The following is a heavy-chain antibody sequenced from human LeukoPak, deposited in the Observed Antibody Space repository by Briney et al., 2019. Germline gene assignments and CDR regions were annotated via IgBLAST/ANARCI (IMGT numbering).Heavy chain of an antibody. D-gene: IGHD6-6*01. CDR3: ARGRSIAARTAFDY. V-gene: IGHV4-59*01. CDR2: IYYSGST. CDR1: GGSISSYY. J-gene: IGHJ4*02. Sequence: SETLSLTCTVSGGSISSYYWSWIRQPPGKGLEWIGYIYYSGSTNYNPSLKSRVTISVDTSKNQSSLKLSSVTAADTAVYYCARGRSIAARTAFDYWGQGTLVTVSS.